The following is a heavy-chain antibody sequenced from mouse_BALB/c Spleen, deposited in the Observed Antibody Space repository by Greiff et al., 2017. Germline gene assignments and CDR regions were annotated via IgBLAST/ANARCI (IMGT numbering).Heavy chain of an antibody. CDR3: ARRGTGWYFDV. CDR1: GFTFSSYG. Sequence: EVMLVESGGDLVKPGGSLKLSCAASGFTFSSYGMSWVRQTPDTRLEWVATISSGGSYTYYPDSVKGRFTISRDNAKNTLYLQMSSLKSEDTAMYYCARRGTGWYFDVWGAGTTVTVSS. J-gene: IGHJ1*01. CDR2: ISSGGSYT. V-gene: IGHV5-6*02. D-gene: IGHD2-14*01.